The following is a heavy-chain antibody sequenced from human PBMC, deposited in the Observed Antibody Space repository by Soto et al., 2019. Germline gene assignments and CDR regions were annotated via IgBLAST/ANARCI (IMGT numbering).Heavy chain of an antibody. D-gene: IGHD2-2*01. V-gene: IGHV3-30*18. CDR3: AKNRGLGYCSSTSCYLFDY. CDR2: ISYDGSNK. CDR1: GFRFSAYW. J-gene: IGHJ4*02. Sequence: GGSLRLSCAASGFRFSAYWMYWVRQAPGKGLEWVAVISYDGSNKYYAGSVKGRFTISRDNSKNTLYLQMNSLRAEDTAVYYCAKNRGLGYCSSTSCYLFDYWGQGTLVTVSS.